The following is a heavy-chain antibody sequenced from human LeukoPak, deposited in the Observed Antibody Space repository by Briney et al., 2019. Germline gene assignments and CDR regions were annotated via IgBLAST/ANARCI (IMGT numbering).Heavy chain of an antibody. Sequence: RSLCPSCAVSGFTFSSFATSCDRHAPEGGLGWGSEISSSGGTTNYADSLKGRFTISRDHSNHTPYLHMDSLIAEDPAVYYCTKGRSIIRGASDSWGQGNLVTVSS. CDR1: GFTFSSFA. J-gene: IGHJ4*02. CDR3: TKGRSIIRGASDS. D-gene: IGHD3-10*01. CDR2: ISSSGGTT. V-gene: IGHV3-23*01.